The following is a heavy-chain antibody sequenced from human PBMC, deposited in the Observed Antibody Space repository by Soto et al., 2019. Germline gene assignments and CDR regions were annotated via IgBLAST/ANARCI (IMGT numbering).Heavy chain of an antibody. V-gene: IGHV3-48*01. J-gene: IGHJ6*03. CDR1: GFRFSSYT. CDR3: ESHLATSRNYMDV. Sequence: EVQLVESGGGLVQPGGSLRLSCAASGFRFSSYTMNWVRQAPGKGLEWVSHITSSSSTIYYADSVKGRFTISRDNAKNSLYLQMTSLRAADSSLYYCESHLATSRNYMDVLGKGTTVTVCS. CDR2: ITSSSSTI. D-gene: IGHD2-2*01.